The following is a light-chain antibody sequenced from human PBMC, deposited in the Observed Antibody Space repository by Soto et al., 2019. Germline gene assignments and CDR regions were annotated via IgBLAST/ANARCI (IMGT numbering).Light chain of an antibody. CDR2: DVS. CDR3: HSYQL. CDR1: SNDIGSYNY. V-gene: IGLV2-14*03. J-gene: IGLJ2*01. Sequence: QSVLTQPASLSGSPGQSITISFTGSSNDIGSYNYVSWYQQHPGKAPKLIIFDVSNRPSGVSNRFSVSRSGNTASLTISQLQTEDEADYFCHSYQLIGGGTKLTVL.